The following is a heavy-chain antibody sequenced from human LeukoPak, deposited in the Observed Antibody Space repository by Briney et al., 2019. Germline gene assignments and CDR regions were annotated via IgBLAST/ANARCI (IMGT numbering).Heavy chain of an antibody. Sequence: QTGRSPRLSCAASGSTFNTSWIACARQAPGRGLEWLTNVHPDGSQEYHVDSVNGPFTLSRVNANNSLILQMNSLRTEDTGVYFCARRDAHDYHHYYMDVWGKGTTVTVSS. CDR2: VHPDGSQE. CDR1: GSTFNTSW. D-gene: IGHD2-2*01. J-gene: IGHJ6*03. CDR3: ARRDAHDYHHYYMDV. V-gene: IGHV3-7*01.